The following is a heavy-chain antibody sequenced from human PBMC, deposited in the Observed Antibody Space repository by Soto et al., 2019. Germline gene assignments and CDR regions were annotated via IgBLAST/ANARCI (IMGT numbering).Heavy chain of an antibody. V-gene: IGHV3-66*01. CDR3: ASALYADYGDAFDI. D-gene: IGHD3-10*01. J-gene: IGHJ3*02. CDR1: GFTVSSNY. CDR2: IYSGGST. Sequence: HPGGSLRLSCAASGFTVSSNYMSWVRQAPGKGLEWVSVIYSGGSTYYADSVKGRFTISRDNSKNTLYLQMNSLRAEDTAVYYCASALYADYGDAFDIWGQGTMVTVSS.